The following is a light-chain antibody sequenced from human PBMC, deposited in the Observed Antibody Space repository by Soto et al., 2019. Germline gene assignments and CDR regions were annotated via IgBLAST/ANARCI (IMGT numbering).Light chain of an antibody. CDR3: ASSASSNPVL. CDR1: SSDIGGYNY. J-gene: IGLJ2*01. V-gene: IGLV2-14*03. CDR2: DVS. Sequence: QSALTQPASVSGSPGQSITISCTGTSSDIGGYNYVSWYQQHPGKAPKLMIYDVSDRPSGVSNLFSGSQSGNTAALTISGLQAEDEAYYDCASSASSNPVLFGGGTKLTVL.